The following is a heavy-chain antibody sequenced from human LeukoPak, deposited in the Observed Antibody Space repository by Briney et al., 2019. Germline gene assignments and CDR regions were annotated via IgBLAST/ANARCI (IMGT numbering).Heavy chain of an antibody. CDR3: ARIGYSISWSGDY. CDR1: GFSFSDYQ. Sequence: GGSLRLSCAASGFSFSDYQMDWVRQAPGKGLEWVALISSDGNNKYYADSVKGRFSISRDNSKNTLYLQMNSLRAEDTAVYYCARIGYSISWSGDYWGQGSLVTVSS. CDR2: ISSDGNNK. J-gene: IGHJ4*02. D-gene: IGHD6-13*01. V-gene: IGHV3-30-3*01.